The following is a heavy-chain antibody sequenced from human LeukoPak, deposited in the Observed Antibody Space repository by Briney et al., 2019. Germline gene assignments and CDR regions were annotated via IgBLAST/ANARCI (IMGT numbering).Heavy chain of an antibody. CDR2: INRRGCST. Sequence: ASVRVSCKASGYTYTSYYMHWVRQAPGQGLEWMGIINRRGCSTSYAQKFQGRVTMTRDTSTSTVYMELSSLRSEDTAVYYCARVLGVWGSYRYEYDAFDIWGQGTMVTVSS. V-gene: IGHV1-46*01. CDR3: ARVLGVWGSYRYEYDAFDI. J-gene: IGHJ3*02. CDR1: GYTYTSYY. D-gene: IGHD3-16*02.